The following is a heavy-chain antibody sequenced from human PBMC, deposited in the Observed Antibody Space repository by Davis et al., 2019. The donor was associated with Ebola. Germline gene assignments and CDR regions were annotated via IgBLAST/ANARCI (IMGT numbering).Heavy chain of an antibody. CDR3: ARGQWWYPD. CDR1: GFSFGNFA. J-gene: IGHJ4*02. CDR2: ISGSGDGI. Sequence: PGGSLRLSCQASGFSFGNFAMTWTRQAPGKGLEWVSSISGSGDGIDYADSVKGRFTISRDNAKNSLYLQMNSLRDEDTAVYYCARGQWWYPDWGQGTLVTVSS. D-gene: IGHD2-15*01. V-gene: IGHV3-48*02.